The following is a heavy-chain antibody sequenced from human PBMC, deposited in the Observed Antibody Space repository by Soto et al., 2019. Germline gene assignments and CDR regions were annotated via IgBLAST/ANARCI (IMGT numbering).Heavy chain of an antibody. J-gene: IGHJ6*02. CDR3: ASESVAGTFYYYYYGMDV. CDR1: GGTFSSYA. V-gene: IGHV1-69*13. Sequence: ASVKVSCKASGGTFSSYAISWVRQAPGQGLEWMGGIIPIFGTANYAQKFQGRVTITADESTSTAYMELSSLRSEDTAVYYCASESVAGTFYYYYYGMDVWGQGTTVTVSS. D-gene: IGHD6-19*01. CDR2: IIPIFGTA.